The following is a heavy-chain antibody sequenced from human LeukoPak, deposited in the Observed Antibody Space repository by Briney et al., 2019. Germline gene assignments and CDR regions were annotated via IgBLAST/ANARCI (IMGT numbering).Heavy chain of an antibody. CDR2: IYTSGST. J-gene: IGHJ5*02. Sequence: SETLSLTCTVSGGSISSYYWSWIRQPAGKGLEWIGRIYTSGSTNYNPSLKSRVTTSVDTSKNQFSLKLSSVTAADTAVYYCARENLITIFGVVTRGLNWFDPWGQGTLVTVSS. CDR1: GGSISSYY. V-gene: IGHV4-4*07. CDR3: ARENLITIFGVVTRGLNWFDP. D-gene: IGHD3-3*01.